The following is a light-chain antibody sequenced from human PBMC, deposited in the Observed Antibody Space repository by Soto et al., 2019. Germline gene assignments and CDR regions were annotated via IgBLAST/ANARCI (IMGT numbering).Light chain of an antibody. CDR2: DVN. V-gene: IGLV2-14*01. Sequence: QSALTQPASVSGSPGQSITISCTGTSSDVGGYNFVSWFQQHPGKAPKLLIYDVNSQPSGVSDRFSGSKSGNTASLTISGLQAEDEADYYCSSYTSSGTMVFGGGTKLTVL. CDR3: SSYTSSGTMV. J-gene: IGLJ2*01. CDR1: SSDVGGYNF.